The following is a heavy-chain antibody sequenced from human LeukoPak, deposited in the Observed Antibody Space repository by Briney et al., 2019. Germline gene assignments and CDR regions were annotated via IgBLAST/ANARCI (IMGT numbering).Heavy chain of an antibody. V-gene: IGHV6-1*01. CDR1: GDIVSSNSAA. D-gene: IGHD4-17*01. J-gene: IGHJ4*02. Sequence: SQTLSLTCAISGDIVSSNSAAWNWIRQSPSRGLEWLGRTYYRSKWSIDYAVSVKGRITINPDTSKNQFSLQLNSVTPEDTAVYYCARSGDYRFDYWGQGTLVTVSS. CDR2: TYYRSKWSI. CDR3: ARSGDYRFDY.